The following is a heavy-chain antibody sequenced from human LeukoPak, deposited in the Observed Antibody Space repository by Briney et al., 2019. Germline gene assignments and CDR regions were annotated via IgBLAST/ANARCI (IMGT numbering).Heavy chain of an antibody. CDR2: IYYSGST. J-gene: IGHJ6*02. CDR1: GGSISSYY. D-gene: IGHD3-3*01. V-gene: IGHV4-59*12. CDR3: ARVRFLEWLLTDYYYGMDV. Sequence: SETLSLTCTVAGGSISSYYWSWIRQPPGKGLEWIGYIYYSGSTNYNPSLKSRVTISVDTSKNQFSLKLSSVTAADTAVYYRARVRFLEWLLTDYYYGMDVWGQGTTVTVSS.